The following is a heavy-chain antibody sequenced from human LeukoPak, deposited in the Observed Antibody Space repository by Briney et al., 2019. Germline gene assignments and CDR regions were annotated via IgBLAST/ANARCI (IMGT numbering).Heavy chain of an antibody. CDR1: GFTFSTYG. CDR2: ISYDGTNK. D-gene: IGHD3-10*01. CDR3: AKTYSYGSGSYPIGAFDI. V-gene: IGHV3-30*18. Sequence: GGSLRLSCTASGFTFSTYGAHWVRQAPGKGLEWVAVISYDGTNKYYTDSVRGRFNISRDNSKNTLYLQMNSLRAEDTAVYYCAKTYSYGSGSYPIGAFDIWGQGTMVTVSS. J-gene: IGHJ3*02.